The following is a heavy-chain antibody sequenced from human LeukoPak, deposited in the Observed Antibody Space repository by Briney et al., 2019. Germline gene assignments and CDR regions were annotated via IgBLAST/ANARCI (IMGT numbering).Heavy chain of an antibody. D-gene: IGHD3-22*01. CDR1: GFTFSSYA. CDR2: ISYDGSNK. J-gene: IGHJ4*02. CDR3: AKAVDGRGYYFERGADF. V-gene: IGHV3-30*14. Sequence: GGSLRLSCAASGFTFSSYAMHWVRQAPGKGLEWVAVISYDGSNKYYADSVKGRFTISRDFSRNAVYLQMSSLRVEDTAEYYCAKAVDGRGYYFERGADFWGQGTMVTVSS.